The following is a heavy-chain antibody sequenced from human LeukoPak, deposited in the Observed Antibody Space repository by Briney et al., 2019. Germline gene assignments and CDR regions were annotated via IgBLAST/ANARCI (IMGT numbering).Heavy chain of an antibody. CDR1: GGSISSGSHY. CDR2: VYSSGST. V-gene: IGHV4-61*02. D-gene: IGHD3-10*01. Sequence: SQTLSLTCTVSGGSISSGSHYWTWVRQPAGKGLEYIGRVYSSGSTDSNPSLRSRLTMSVDTSKNQLSLKLTSVTAADTAVYYCARLGRFGALLPYYYYMDVWGKGTTVTVSS. J-gene: IGHJ6*03. CDR3: ARLGRFGALLPYYYYMDV.